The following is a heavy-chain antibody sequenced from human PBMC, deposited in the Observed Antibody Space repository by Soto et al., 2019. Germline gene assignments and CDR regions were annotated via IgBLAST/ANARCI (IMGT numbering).Heavy chain of an antibody. CDR2: IIPIFGTA. CDR1: GGTFSSYA. V-gene: IGHV1-69*13. J-gene: IGHJ3*02. D-gene: IGHD3-22*01. Sequence: SVKVSCKASGGTFSSYAISWVRQAPGQGLEWMGGIIPIFGTANYAQKFQGRVTITADESTSTAYMELSSLRSEDTAVYYCASFDSSGYPSAFDIRGQGTMVTVS. CDR3: ASFDSSGYPSAFDI.